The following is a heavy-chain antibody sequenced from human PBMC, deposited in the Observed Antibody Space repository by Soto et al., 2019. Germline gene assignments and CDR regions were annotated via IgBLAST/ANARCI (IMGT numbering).Heavy chain of an antibody. V-gene: IGHV3-21*01. CDR3: ATTYCSGGYCFSSGY. CDR1: GITFRSYS. J-gene: IGHJ4*02. Sequence: GGSLRLSCAASGITFRSYSMSWVRQAPGKGLEWVSSITSDSSDIYYADSVKGRFTTSRDNGENSLYLQMTSLGAEDTGVYYCATTYCSGGYCFSSGYWGQGVLVTVSS. CDR2: ITSDSSDI. D-gene: IGHD2-15*01.